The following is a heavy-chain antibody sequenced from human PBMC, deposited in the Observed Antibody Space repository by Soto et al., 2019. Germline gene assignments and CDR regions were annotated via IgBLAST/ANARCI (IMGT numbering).Heavy chain of an antibody. J-gene: IGHJ5*02. V-gene: IGHV5-51*01. CDR1: GYSFTSYW. CDR2: IYPGDSDT. D-gene: IGHD6-6*01. CDR3: ARQGSTANRRNWLEP. Sequence: GESLKISCHASGYSFTSYWIAWVRQVPGKGREWMGIIYPGDSDTRYSPSFQGQVTISADKSISTAYLQWSSLTASDTAIYYCARQGSTANRRNWLEPWGQGTPVTVSS.